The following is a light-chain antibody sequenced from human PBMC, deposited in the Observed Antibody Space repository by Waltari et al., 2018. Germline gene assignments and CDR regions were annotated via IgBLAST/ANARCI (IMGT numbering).Light chain of an antibody. Sequence: DIQMTQSPSSLSASVGDIVTITCRASQSIASHLNWYQQKPGIAPKLLIYATSSLQSGVPSRFSGSGSGTDFTLTISTLQPEDFATYYCQQSYLTWTFGQGTKVEIK. CDR3: QQSYLTWT. V-gene: IGKV1-39*01. CDR2: ATS. J-gene: IGKJ1*01. CDR1: QSIASH.